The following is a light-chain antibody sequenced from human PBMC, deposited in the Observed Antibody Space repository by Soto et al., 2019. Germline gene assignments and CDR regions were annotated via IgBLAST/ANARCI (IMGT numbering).Light chain of an antibody. CDR1: QSINDW. Sequence: DIQMTQSPSTLSASVGDRVTITCRASQSINDWFAWYQQKPGKAPNLLIYKASSLQSGVPSRFSGSGSGTEFTLTLSSLQPDDFATFYCQQYFGSPWTFGQGNKVEFK. CDR3: QQYFGSPWT. CDR2: KAS. J-gene: IGKJ1*01. V-gene: IGKV1-5*03.